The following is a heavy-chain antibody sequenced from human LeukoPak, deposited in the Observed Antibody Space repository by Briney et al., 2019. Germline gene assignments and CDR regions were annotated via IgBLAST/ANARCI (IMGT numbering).Heavy chain of an antibody. CDR1: GGTFSSYA. CDR2: IIPIFHTT. J-gene: IGHJ4*02. Sequence: ASVKVSCKASGGTFSSYAISWVRQAPGQGLEWMGRIIPIFHTTNYAQKFQGRVTITTEQSTSTAYMELSSLRSEDTAVYYCARDDGTVTTADGFDYWGQGTLVTVSS. CDR3: ARDDGTVTTADGFDY. D-gene: IGHD4-11*01. V-gene: IGHV1-69*05.